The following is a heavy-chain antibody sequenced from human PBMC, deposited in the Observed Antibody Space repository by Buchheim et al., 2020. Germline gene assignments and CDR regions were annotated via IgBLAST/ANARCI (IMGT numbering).Heavy chain of an antibody. V-gene: IGHV3-43D*04. CDR3: AKDMGRRGPMIVSPIDY. J-gene: IGHJ4*02. Sequence: EMQLVESGGVVVQPGGSLRLSCAASGFTFDDYAMHWVRQAPGKGLEWVSLISWDGGSTYYADSVMGRFTISRDNSKNSLYLQMNSLRAEDTALYYCAKDMGRRGPMIVSPIDYWGQGTL. CDR2: ISWDGGST. CDR1: GFTFDDYA. D-gene: IGHD3-22*01.